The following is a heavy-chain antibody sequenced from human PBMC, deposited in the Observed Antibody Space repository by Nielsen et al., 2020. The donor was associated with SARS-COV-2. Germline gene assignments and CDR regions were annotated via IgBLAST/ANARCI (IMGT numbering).Heavy chain of an antibody. CDR1: GLSFHKHA. D-gene: IGHD2-21*01. J-gene: IGHJ2*01. V-gene: IGHV3-9*01. CDR2: ISWNSGLI. CDR3: AKTPNVIPREYFDL. Sequence: GGSLRLSCVGSGLSFHKHAFHWVRQAPGKGLEWVSGISWNSGLINYADSVKGRFTISRDSAKDSLYLDMHSLATEDTASYYCAKTPNVIPREYFDLWGRGTQVTVSS.